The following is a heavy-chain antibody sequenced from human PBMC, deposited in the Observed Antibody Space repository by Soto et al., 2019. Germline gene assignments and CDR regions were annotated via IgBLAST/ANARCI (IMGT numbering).Heavy chain of an antibody. Sequence: PGESLKISCKGSGYSFTSYWIGWVRQMPGKGLEWMGIIYPGDSDTRYSPSFQGQVTISADKSISTAYLQWSSLKASDTAMYYCARYEDTDMVLSGAGFDPRGQRILVTVSS. CDR3: ARYEDTDMVLSGAGFDP. CDR1: GYSFTSYW. V-gene: IGHV5-51*01. CDR2: IYPGDSDT. J-gene: IGHJ5*02. D-gene: IGHD5-18*01.